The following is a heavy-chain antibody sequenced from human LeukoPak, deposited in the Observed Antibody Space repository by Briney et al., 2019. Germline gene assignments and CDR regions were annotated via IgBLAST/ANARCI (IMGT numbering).Heavy chain of an antibody. CDR3: AKDQGIVLAGVYHYYGMDV. CDR2: ISYDGRNK. CDR1: GFTFSNYG. Sequence: QPGGSLRLSCAASGFTFSNYGIHWVRQAPGKGLEWVAVISYDGRNKYYADSVKGRFTISRDNSKNTLYLQMNSLRTEDTAVYHCAKDQGIVLAGVYHYYGMDVWGQGTTVTVPS. V-gene: IGHV3-30*18. D-gene: IGHD6-19*01. J-gene: IGHJ6*02.